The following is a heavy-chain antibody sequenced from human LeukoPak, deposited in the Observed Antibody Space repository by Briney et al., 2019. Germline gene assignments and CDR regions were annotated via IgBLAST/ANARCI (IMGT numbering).Heavy chain of an antibody. J-gene: IGHJ4*02. CDR1: GGSISSYY. CDR2: IHNGGST. V-gene: IGHV4-4*07. CDR3: ARDRYYYGSGNYRLFDY. D-gene: IGHD3-10*01. Sequence: PSETLSLTCTFSGGSISSYYWSWIRQPAGKGLEWIGRIHNGGSTNCKPSLKSRVTMSVDTSKNQFSLNVSSVTAADTAVYYCARDRYYYGSGNYRLFDYWGQGTLVTVSS.